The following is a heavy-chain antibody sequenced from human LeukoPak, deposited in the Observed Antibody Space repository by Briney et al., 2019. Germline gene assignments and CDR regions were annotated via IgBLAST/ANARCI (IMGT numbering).Heavy chain of an antibody. D-gene: IGHD3-10*01. V-gene: IGHV3-23*01. CDR2: INDRGTHT. J-gene: IGHJ4*02. CDR1: GFTFSNNA. Sequence: PGGSLRLSCSPSGFTFSNNAMTWVRQAPGEGLEWVSSINDRGTHTFYTDSVRGRFTISRDNSKNTLYLQMNSLRAEDTGVYCCTRWANYGSGSFIDSWGQGTLVTVSS. CDR3: TRWANYGSGSFIDS.